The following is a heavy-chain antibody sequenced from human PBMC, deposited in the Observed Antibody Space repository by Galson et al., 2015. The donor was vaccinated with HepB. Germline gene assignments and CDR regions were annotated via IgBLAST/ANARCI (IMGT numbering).Heavy chain of an antibody. CDR3: ARRVYYDNRGIDAFDI. J-gene: IGHJ3*02. V-gene: IGHV5-51*03. CDR1: GYSFTTYW. CDR2: IYPGDSDT. D-gene: IGHD3-22*01. Sequence: QSGAEVKKPGESLKISCKGSGYSFTTYWIGWVRQMPGKGLEWMGIIYPGDSDTRYSPSFQGQVTISADKSISTAYLQWSSLKASDTAMYYCARRVYYDNRGIDAFDIWGQGTMVTVSS.